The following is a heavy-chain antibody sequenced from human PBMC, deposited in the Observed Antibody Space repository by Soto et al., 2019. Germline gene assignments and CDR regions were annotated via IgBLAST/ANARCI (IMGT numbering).Heavy chain of an antibody. Sequence: SETLSLTCTVSGGSISGYYWSWIRQPPGKGLEWIGNVYYSGGAKYNPSVKRRVSISVDTSKNQFSLNLSSVTAADTAVYYCTREGDGRMTTNPYYYYGMDVWGPGITVTVS. CDR2: VYYSGGA. CDR1: GGSISGYY. J-gene: IGHJ6*02. CDR3: TREGDGRMTTNPYYYYGMDV. V-gene: IGHV4-59*01. D-gene: IGHD2-21*02.